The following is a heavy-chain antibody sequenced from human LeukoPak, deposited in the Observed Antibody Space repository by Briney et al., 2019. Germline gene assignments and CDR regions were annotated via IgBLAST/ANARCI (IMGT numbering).Heavy chain of an antibody. Sequence: ASGTYSGKTSGYSFTDYYIHWIRQAAGQGLERKGWISPYTGVTTTAQNFEGRVTLTWETSITSTFMELTNLRPDDTAVYYCARGAKQYWGQGTLVTVSS. D-gene: IGHD4/OR15-4a*01. CDR2: ISPYTGVT. V-gene: IGHV1-2*02. CDR1: GYSFTDYY. CDR3: ARGAKQY. J-gene: IGHJ4*02.